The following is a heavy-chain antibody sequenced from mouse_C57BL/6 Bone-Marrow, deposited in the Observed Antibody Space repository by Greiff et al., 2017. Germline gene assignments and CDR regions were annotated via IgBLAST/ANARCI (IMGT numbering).Heavy chain of an antibody. CDR2: IDPSDSYT. CDR3: ARDYYGCFDY. CDR1: GYTFTSDW. D-gene: IGHD1-1*01. J-gene: IGHJ2*01. V-gene: IGHV1-69*01. Sequence: QVQLQQPGAELVMPGASVKLSCKASGYTFTSDWMHWVEQRPGQGLEWIGEIDPSDSYTNYNQKFKGKSTLTVDKSSSTAYMQLRSLTSEDSAVYYCARDYYGCFDYWGEGTTLTVSS.